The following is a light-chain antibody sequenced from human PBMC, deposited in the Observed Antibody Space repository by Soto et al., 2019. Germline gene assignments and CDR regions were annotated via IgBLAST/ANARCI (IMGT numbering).Light chain of an antibody. CDR2: DAS. J-gene: IGKJ1*01. CDR1: QDISNY. Sequence: DIQMTQSPSSLSASVRDRVTITCQASQDISNYLNWYQQKPGKAPKLLIFDASNLETGVPSRFSGSGSGTDFTFTISSLQPEDIATYYCQQFHNIPPTFGQWTKVDIK. V-gene: IGKV1-33*01. CDR3: QQFHNIPPT.